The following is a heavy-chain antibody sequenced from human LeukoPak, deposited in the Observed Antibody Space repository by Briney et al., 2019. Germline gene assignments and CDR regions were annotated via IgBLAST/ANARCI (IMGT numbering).Heavy chain of an antibody. Sequence: ASVKVSCKASGYTFTSYGISWVRQAPGQGLEWMGWISAYNGNTNYAQKLQGRVTMTRDTSTSTVYMELSSLRSEDTAVYYCASGYSSSSNWFDPWGQGTLVTVSS. D-gene: IGHD6-6*01. J-gene: IGHJ5*02. CDR2: ISAYNGNT. CDR3: ASGYSSSSNWFDP. V-gene: IGHV1-18*01. CDR1: GYTFTSYG.